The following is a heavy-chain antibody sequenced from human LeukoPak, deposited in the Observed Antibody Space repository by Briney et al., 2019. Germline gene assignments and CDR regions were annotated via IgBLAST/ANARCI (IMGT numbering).Heavy chain of an antibody. CDR1: GGTFSSYA. CDR3: ASSSHYDSSGYSDPFDY. V-gene: IGHV1-69*13. J-gene: IGHJ4*02. D-gene: IGHD3-22*01. CDR2: IIPIFGTA. Sequence: VKVSCKASGGTFSSYAISWVRQAPGQGLEWMGGIIPIFGTANYAQKFQGRVTITADESTSTAYMELSSLRSEDTAVYYCASSSHYDSSGYSDPFDYWGQGTLVTVSS.